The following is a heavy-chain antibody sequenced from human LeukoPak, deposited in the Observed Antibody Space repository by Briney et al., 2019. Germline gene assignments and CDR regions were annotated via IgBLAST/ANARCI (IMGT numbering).Heavy chain of an antibody. Sequence: GGSLTLSCAHSGFTLSRYCMSLVRQAPGAGLEWASAISGSGGSTFYADSVKGRFTISRDNSKNTLYLQMNSLRAEDTAVYYCARQTGTPLPSIFDYWGQGTLVTVSS. D-gene: IGHD1-1*01. CDR3: ARQTGTPLPSIFDY. CDR1: GFTLSRYC. V-gene: IGHV3-23*01. J-gene: IGHJ4*02. CDR2: ISGSGGST.